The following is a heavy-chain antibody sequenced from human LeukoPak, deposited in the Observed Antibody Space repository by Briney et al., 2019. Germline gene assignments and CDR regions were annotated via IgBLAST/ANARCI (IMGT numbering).Heavy chain of an antibody. J-gene: IGHJ4*02. D-gene: IGHD5-12*01. CDR2: INSDGSST. CDR1: GFTFSSYW. Sequence: GGSLRLSCAASGFTFSSYWMHWVRQAPGKGLVWVSRINSDGSSTSYADSVKGRFTISRDNAKNSLYLQMNSLRAEDTALYYCAREGSLGGYSGYDDLRDNFDYWGQGTLVTVSS. CDR3: AREGSLGGYSGYDDLRDNFDY. V-gene: IGHV3-74*01.